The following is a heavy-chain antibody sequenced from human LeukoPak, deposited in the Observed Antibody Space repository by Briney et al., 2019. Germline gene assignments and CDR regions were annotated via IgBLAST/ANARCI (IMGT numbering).Heavy chain of an antibody. CDR3: AREVGQDYYYYYWMDV. CDR1: GFTFSSYA. V-gene: IGHV3-30*04. CDR2: ISYDGSNK. Sequence: GRSLRLSCAASGFTFSSYARHWVRQAPGKGLEWVAVISYDGSNKYYADSVKGRFTISRDNSKNTLYLQMNSLRAEDTAVYYCAREVGQDYYYYYWMDVWRQGTTVTDPS. J-gene: IGHJ6*02.